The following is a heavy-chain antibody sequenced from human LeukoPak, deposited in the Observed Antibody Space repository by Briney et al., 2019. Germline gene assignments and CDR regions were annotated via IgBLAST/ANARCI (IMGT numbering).Heavy chain of an antibody. D-gene: IGHD7-27*01. V-gene: IGHV3-74*01. J-gene: IGHJ4*02. CDR3: VRLTGAEFDY. CDR1: GFNFSSYW. Sequence: GGSLRLSCAASGFNFSSYWLHWVRQVPGKGLVWVSGINSHGSSTSYADSVKGRFTISRDNAKNTLHLQMNSLRAEDTAVYYCVRLTGAEFDYWGRGTLVTVSS. CDR2: INSHGSST.